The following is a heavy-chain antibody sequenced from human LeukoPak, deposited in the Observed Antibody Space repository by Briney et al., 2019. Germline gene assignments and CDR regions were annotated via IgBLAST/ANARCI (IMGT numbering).Heavy chain of an antibody. D-gene: IGHD2-15*01. CDR3: ARQSLDGGSCYDY. CDR2: MNPNSGNT. J-gene: IGHJ4*02. Sequence: ASVKVSCKASGYTFSTFDINWMRQAPGQGPEWMGWMNPNSGNTGYAQKFQGRVTLTRSTSMTTAYMELNSLRSDDTAVYYCARQSLDGGSCYDYWGQGTPVSVSS. V-gene: IGHV1-8*01. CDR1: GYTFSTFD.